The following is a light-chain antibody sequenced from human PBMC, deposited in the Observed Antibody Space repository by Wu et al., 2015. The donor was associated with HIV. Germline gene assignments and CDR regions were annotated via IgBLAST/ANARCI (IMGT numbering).Light chain of an antibody. CDR3: QQSYTTPH. CDR1: QSITTY. CDR2: AAS. Sequence: DIQMTQSPSSLSASVGDRVTITCRASQSITTYLNWYQQTPGKAPKLLIYAASSLQSGVPSRFSGSGSGTNFTLTISSLQPEDFATYYCQQSYTTPHFGGGTKVDIK. V-gene: IGKV1-39*01. J-gene: IGKJ4*01.